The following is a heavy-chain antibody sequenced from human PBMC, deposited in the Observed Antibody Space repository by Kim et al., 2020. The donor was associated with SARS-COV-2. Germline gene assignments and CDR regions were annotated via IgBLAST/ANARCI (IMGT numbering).Heavy chain of an antibody. V-gene: IGHV3-74*01. Sequence: GGSLRLSCAASGFTFSSYWMHWVRQAPGKGLVWVSRINSDGSSTSYADSVKGRFTISRDNAKNTLYLQMNSLRAEDTAVYYCARDGYYDFWSGSVDRYLVYYYYYMDLWGKGTTVTVSS. D-gene: IGHD3-3*01. CDR2: INSDGSST. CDR3: ARDGYYDFWSGSVDRYLVYYYYYMDL. J-gene: IGHJ6*03. CDR1: GFTFSSYW.